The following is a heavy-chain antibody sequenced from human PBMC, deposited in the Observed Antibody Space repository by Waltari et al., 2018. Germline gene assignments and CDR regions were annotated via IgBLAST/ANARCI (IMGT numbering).Heavy chain of an antibody. CDR1: GGSISSSSYY. J-gene: IGHJ4*02. CDR3: ATTFEEDKIVVVITNSPFDY. Sequence: QLQLQESGPGLVKPSETLSLTCTVSGGSISSSSYYWGWIRQPPGKGLERIGSIYFGGSTNYNPARMRRVTLSVDTSKNQFSLMLSSVTAADTAVYYCATTFEEDKIVVVITNSPFDYWGQGTLVTVSS. CDR2: IYFGGST. V-gene: IGHV4-39*01. D-gene: IGHD3-22*01.